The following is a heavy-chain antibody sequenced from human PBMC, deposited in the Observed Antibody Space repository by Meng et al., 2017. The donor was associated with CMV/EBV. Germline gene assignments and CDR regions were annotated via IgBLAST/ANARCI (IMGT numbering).Heavy chain of an antibody. D-gene: IGHD2-2*01. CDR1: GGYFSGHY. J-gene: IGHJ4*02. Sequence: SETLSLTCAVYGGYFSGHYWSWIRQPPGKGLEWIGEINHSGGTSYSPSLKSRVTMSVDTYKKQFSLKLNSVTAADTAVYYCARGQKRGTFVVVPAARIGGFDFWGQGTPVTVSS. CDR2: INHSGGT. V-gene: IGHV4-34*01. CDR3: ARGQKRGTFVVVPAARIGGFDF.